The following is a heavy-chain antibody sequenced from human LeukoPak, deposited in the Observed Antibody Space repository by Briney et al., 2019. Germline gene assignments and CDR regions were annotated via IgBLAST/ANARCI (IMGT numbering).Heavy chain of an antibody. V-gene: IGHV3-53*01. CDR3: ARGGMASPDY. D-gene: IGHD3-16*01. J-gene: IGHJ4*02. CDR2: IYGGGST. CDR1: GLSVSSNF. Sequence: GGSLRLSCAATGLSVSSNFMSWVRQAPGKGLEWVSVIYGGGSTYYADSVKGRFTISRDNAENSLHLQMNSLRVEDTAIYFCARGGMASPDYWDQGTLVSVSS.